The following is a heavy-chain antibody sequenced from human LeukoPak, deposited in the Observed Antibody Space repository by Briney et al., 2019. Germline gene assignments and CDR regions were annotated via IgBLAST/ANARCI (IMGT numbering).Heavy chain of an antibody. Sequence: PGGSLRLSCGASGFIFSTYNMNWVRQAPGKGLEWVSSISTGSNHIFYADSVKGRFTISRENAKNSLYLQMNSLRAEDTAVYYCARRDSGGYCFDYWGQGTLVTVSS. D-gene: IGHD3-22*01. V-gene: IGHV3-21*06. J-gene: IGHJ4*02. CDR3: ARRDSGGYCFDY. CDR2: ISTGSNHI. CDR1: GFIFSTYN.